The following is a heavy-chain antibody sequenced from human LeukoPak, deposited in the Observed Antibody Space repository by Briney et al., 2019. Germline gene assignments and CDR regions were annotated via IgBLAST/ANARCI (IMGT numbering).Heavy chain of an antibody. Sequence: GGSLRLSCAASGFTVSSNYMSWVRQAPGKGLEWVSGITYSGGSTYYADSVKGRFTISRDNSKNTLYLQMDSLRVEDTALYYCARQNYFDFWGQGTLVTVSS. CDR3: ARQNYFDF. V-gene: IGHV3-53*01. CDR2: ITYSGGST. CDR1: GFTVSSNY. J-gene: IGHJ4*02.